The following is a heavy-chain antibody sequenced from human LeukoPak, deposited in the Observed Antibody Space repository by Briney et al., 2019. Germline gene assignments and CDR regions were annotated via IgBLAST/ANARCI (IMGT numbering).Heavy chain of an antibody. CDR3: ARGVVVPAALDY. V-gene: IGHV3-7*01. CDR1: GFTFSRYW. CDR2: IKQDGSEK. J-gene: IGHJ4*02. Sequence: GGSLRLSCAASGFTFSRYWMSWVRQAPGKGLEWVANIKQDGSEKYYVASVKGRFTIARDNAKNSLYLQMNSLRAEDTAMYYCARGVVVPAALDYWGQGTLVTVSS. D-gene: IGHD2-2*01.